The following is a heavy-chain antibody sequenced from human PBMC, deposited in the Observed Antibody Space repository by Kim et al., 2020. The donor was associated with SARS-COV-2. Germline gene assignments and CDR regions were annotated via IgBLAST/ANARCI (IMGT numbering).Heavy chain of an antibody. CDR1: GGSISSYY. Sequence: SETLSLTCTVSGGSISSYYWSWIRQPPGKGLEWIGYIYYSGSTNYNPSLKSRVTISVDTSKNQFSLKLSYGTAADTAGYYCARDHREWLQYTANWYFDHWGRCTLVTVSS. CDR2: IYYSGST. V-gene: IGHV4-59*01. CDR3: ARDHREWLQYTANWYFDH. D-gene: IGHD3-3*01. J-gene: IGHJ2*01.